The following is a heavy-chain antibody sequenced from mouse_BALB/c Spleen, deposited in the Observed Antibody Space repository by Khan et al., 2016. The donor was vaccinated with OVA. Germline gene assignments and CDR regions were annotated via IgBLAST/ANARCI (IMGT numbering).Heavy chain of an antibody. CDR3: GRGSGHYRFAY. CDR2: ISTYYGDA. D-gene: IGHD2-1*01. J-gene: IGHJ3*01. CDR1: GYTFTDFA. V-gene: IGHV1S137*01. Sequence: QVQLKESGAELVRPGVSVKISCKGSGYTFTDFAMHWVKQSHAKSLEWIGVISTYYGDANYNQNFKGKATMTVDKSSSTAYMELARLTSEDSAIYYVGRGSGHYRFAYWGQGTLVTVSA.